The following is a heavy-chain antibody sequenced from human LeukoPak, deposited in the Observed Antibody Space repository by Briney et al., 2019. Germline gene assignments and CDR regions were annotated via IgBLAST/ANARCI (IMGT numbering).Heavy chain of an antibody. D-gene: IGHD3-3*01. J-gene: IGHJ4*02. Sequence: SETLSLTCTVSGGSISSSYWSWIRQPAGKGLEWIGRIYTSGSTNYNPSLKSRVTMSVDTSKNQFSLKLSSVTAADTAVYYCAREGYDFWSGYQYYFDYGGQGTLVTVSA. CDR3: AREGYDFWSGYQYYFDY. V-gene: IGHV4-4*07. CDR2: IYTSGST. CDR1: GGSISSSY.